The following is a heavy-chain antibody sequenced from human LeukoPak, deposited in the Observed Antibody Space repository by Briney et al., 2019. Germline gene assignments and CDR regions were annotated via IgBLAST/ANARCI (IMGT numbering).Heavy chain of an antibody. CDR1: GGSFSGYY. CDR2: INHSGST. V-gene: IGHV4-34*01. Sequence: SETLSLTCAVYGGSFSGYYWSWIRQPPGKGLEWIGEINHSGSTNYNPSLKSRVTISVDTSKNQFSLKLSSVTAADTAVYYCASLGNSNFDYWGQGTLVTVSS. CDR3: ASLGNSNFDY. D-gene: IGHD4-23*01. J-gene: IGHJ4*02.